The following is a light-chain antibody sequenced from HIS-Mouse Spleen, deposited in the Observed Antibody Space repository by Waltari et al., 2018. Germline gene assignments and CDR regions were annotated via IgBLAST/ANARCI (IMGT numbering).Light chain of an antibody. CDR3: QQYYSTPYT. CDR1: QGVLYSSNNKNY. Sequence: DIVMTQSPDSLAVSLGERATINCKSSQGVLYSSNNKNYLAWYQQKPGQPPKLLIYWASTLESGVPDRFSGSGSGTDFTLTISSLQAEDVAVYYCQQYYSTPYTFGQGTKLEIK. V-gene: IGKV4-1*01. CDR2: WAS. J-gene: IGKJ2*01.